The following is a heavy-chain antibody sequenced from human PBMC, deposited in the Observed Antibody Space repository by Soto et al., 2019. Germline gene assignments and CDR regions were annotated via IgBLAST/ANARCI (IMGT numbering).Heavy chain of an antibody. CDR3: ARLVYSSSYYYYGMDV. J-gene: IGHJ6*02. V-gene: IGHV5-51*01. CDR1: GYSFTSYW. CDR2: IYPGDSDT. Sequence: EVQLVQSGAEVKKPGESLKISCKGSGYSFTSYWIDWVRQMPGKGLEWMGIIYPGDSDTRYSPSFQGQVTISADKSISTAYLQWSSLKASDTAMYYCARLVYSSSYYYYGMDVWGQGTTVTVSS. D-gene: IGHD6-6*01.